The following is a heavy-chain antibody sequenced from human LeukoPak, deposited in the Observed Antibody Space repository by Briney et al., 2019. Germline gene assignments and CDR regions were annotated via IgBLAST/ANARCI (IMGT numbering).Heavy chain of an antibody. CDR2: ISAYNGNT. D-gene: IGHD2-15*01. V-gene: IGHV1-18*01. Sequence: ASVKVSCKASGYTFTRYGISWVRQAPGQGLEWMGWISAYNGNTNYAQKLQGRVTMTTDTSTSTAYMELRSLRSDDTAVYYCARDMGYCSGGSCPFDPWGQGTLVTVSS. J-gene: IGHJ5*02. CDR3: ARDMGYCSGGSCPFDP. CDR1: GYTFTRYG.